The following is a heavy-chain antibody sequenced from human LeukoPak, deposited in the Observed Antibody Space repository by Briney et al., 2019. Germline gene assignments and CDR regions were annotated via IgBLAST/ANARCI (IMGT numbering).Heavy chain of an antibody. CDR2: INPSGGST. Sequence: ASVKVSCKASGYAFTSYYMHWARQAPGQGLEWMGIINPSGGSTSYAQKFQGRVTMTRDTSTSTVYMELSSLRSEDTAVYYCASQGVRGVSDYWGQGTLVTVSS. CDR3: ASQGVRGVSDY. D-gene: IGHD3-10*01. CDR1: GYAFTSYY. V-gene: IGHV1-46*01. J-gene: IGHJ4*02.